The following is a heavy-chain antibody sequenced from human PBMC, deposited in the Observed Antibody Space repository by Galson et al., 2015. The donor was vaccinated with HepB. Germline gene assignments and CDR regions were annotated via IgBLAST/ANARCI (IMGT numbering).Heavy chain of an antibody. J-gene: IGHJ6*02. V-gene: IGHV3-7*03. Sequence: SLRLSCAASGFTFSSYWMSWVRQAPGKGLEWVANIKQDGSEKYYVDSVKGRFTISRDNAKNSLYLQMNSLRAEDTAVYYCARYSGYPHPIYYYYYGMDVWGQGTTVTVSS. D-gene: IGHD5-12*01. CDR1: GFTFSSYW. CDR2: IKQDGSEK. CDR3: ARYSGYPHPIYYYYYGMDV.